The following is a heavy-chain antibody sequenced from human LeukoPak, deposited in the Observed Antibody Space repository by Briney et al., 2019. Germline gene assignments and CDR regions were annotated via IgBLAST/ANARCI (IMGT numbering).Heavy chain of an antibody. D-gene: IGHD3-22*01. CDR1: GFTFSSYI. CDR2: ISYDGYIK. V-gene: IGHV3-30-3*01. Sequence: GGSLRLSCAVSGFTFSSYIMHWVRQAPGKGLEWVAVISYDGYIKYYADSVKGRFTISRDNSKNTLYLQINSLRAEDTAVYYCARAYYYDSNGYYYLGSWGQGTLVTVSS. CDR3: ARAYYYDSNGYYYLGS. J-gene: IGHJ4*02.